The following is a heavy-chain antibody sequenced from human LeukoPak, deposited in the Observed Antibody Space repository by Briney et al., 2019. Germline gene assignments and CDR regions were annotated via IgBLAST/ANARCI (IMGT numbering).Heavy chain of an antibody. CDR3: VLFTAFDI. CDR2: ISSGSSTI. Sequence: AGGSLTLSCAASAFTFSSYSMNWVRKAPGKGLELISYISSGSSTIYYADSVKGRFTISRDNAKNSLYLQMNSLRADDTAVYYCVLFTAFDIWGQGTMVTVSS. CDR1: AFTFSSYS. V-gene: IGHV3-48*01. J-gene: IGHJ3*02.